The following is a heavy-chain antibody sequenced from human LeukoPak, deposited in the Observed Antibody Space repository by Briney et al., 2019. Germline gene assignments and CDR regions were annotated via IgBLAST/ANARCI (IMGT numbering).Heavy chain of an antibody. V-gene: IGHV1-2*02. CDR1: GYTFTGCF. CDR3: ARSAYNYGYVYFDH. J-gene: IGHJ4*02. D-gene: IGHD5-18*01. Sequence: ASVKVSCKASGYTFTGCFIHYVRQAPGQGLEWMGWIDPNSDNIRYSETFKDRVTMTRGTSTNTACMELSWLRSDDTAVYYCARSAYNYGYVYFDHWGQGTLVIVSS. CDR2: IDPNSDNI.